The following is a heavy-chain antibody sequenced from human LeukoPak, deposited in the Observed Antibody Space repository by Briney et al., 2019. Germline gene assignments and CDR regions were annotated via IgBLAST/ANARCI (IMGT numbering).Heavy chain of an antibody. J-gene: IGHJ4*02. Sequence: SETLSLTCAVYGDSFSNHYWSWIRQPPGKGLEWIGEINHSGSTKYTPSLKSRVTISIDTSKNQFSLELNSVTAADTAKYYCARTAYLYGAGSYSLGHWGQGILVTVSS. CDR2: INHSGST. D-gene: IGHD3-10*01. CDR3: ARTAYLYGAGSYSLGH. V-gene: IGHV4-34*01. CDR1: GDSFSNHY.